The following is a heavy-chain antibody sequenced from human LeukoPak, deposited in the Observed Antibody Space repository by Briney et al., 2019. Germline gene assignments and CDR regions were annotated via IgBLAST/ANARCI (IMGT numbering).Heavy chain of an antibody. CDR3: AKEAVAGIVDY. D-gene: IGHD6-19*01. Sequence: PGGSLRLSCAASGFTFSSYAMSWVRQPPGKGLEWVSAINGGGDTYYADSVKGRFTISRDNSKSTLYLQLNSLRAEDTAVYYCAKEAVAGIVDYWGQGTLVTVSS. J-gene: IGHJ4*02. V-gene: IGHV3-23*01. CDR2: INGGGDT. CDR1: GFTFSSYA.